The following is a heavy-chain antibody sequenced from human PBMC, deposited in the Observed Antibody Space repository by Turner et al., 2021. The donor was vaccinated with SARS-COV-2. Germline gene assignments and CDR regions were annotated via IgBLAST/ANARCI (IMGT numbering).Heavy chain of an antibody. V-gene: IGHV1-69*10. J-gene: IGHJ4*02. D-gene: IGHD4-17*01. CDR2: IIPILGIA. Sequence: QVQLVQSGAEVKKPGSSVKVSCKASGGTFSSYAISWVRQAPGQGLEWMGGIIPILGIANYAQKFQGRVTITADKSTSTAYMELSSLRSEDTAVYYCARCTSYGDYGNYSDYWGQGTLVTVSS. CDR3: ARCTSYGDYGNYSDY. CDR1: GGTFSSYA.